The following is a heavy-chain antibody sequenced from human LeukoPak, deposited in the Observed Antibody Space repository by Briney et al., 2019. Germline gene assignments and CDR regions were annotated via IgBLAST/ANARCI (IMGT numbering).Heavy chain of an antibody. CDR1: GFTFSSYA. Sequence: GGSLRLSCAASGFTFSSYAMSWVRQAPGKGLEWVSTISGGGVSTYYADSVKGRFTISRDNAKNSLFLQMSSLRAEDTAAYYCARGRDLFDSWGQGTLVIVSS. CDR2: ISGGGVST. V-gene: IGHV3-23*01. J-gene: IGHJ4*02. CDR3: ARGRDLFDS.